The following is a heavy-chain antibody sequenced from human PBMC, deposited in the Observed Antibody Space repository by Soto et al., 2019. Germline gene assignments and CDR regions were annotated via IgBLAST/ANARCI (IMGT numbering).Heavy chain of an antibody. J-gene: IGHJ5*02. Sequence: ASVKVSCKASGYTFTSYDINWVRQATGQGLEWMGWMNPNSGNTGYAQKFQGRVTMTRNTSISTAYMELSSLRSEDTAVYYCARRGGYCSGGSCYGRWFDPWGQGTLVTVPQ. V-gene: IGHV1-8*01. D-gene: IGHD2-15*01. CDR3: ARRGGYCSGGSCYGRWFDP. CDR1: GYTFTSYD. CDR2: MNPNSGNT.